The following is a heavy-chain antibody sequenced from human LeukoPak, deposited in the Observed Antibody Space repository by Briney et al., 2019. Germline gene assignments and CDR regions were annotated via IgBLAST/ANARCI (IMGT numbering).Heavy chain of an antibody. J-gene: IGHJ4*02. V-gene: IGHV4-39*02. Sequence: SETLSLTCTVSGGSISSSSYYWGWIRQPPGKGLEWIGSIYYSGSTYYNPSLKSRVTISVDTSKNQFSLKLSSVTAADTAVYYCAREGQYAFDYWGQGTLVTVSS. D-gene: IGHD2-8*01. CDR2: IYYSGST. CDR1: GGSISSSSYY. CDR3: AREGQYAFDY.